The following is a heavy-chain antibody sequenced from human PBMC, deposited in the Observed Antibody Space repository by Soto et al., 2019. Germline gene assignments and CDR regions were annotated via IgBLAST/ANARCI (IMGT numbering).Heavy chain of an antibody. V-gene: IGHV3-13*04. CDR3: ARFFITMIVVVITKSYYYYGMDV. CDR2: IGTAGDT. D-gene: IGHD3-22*01. CDR1: GFTFSSYD. J-gene: IGHJ6*02. Sequence: GSLRLSCAASGFTFSSYDMHWVRQATGKGLEWVSAIGTAGDTYYPGSVKGRFTISRENAKNSLYLQMNSLRAGDTAVYYCARFFITMIVVVITKSYYYYGMDVWGQGTTVTVSS.